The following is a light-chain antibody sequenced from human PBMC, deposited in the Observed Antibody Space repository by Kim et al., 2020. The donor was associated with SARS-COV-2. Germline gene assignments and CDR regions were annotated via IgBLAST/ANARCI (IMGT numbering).Light chain of an antibody. CDR2: GAT. J-gene: IGKJ2*01. V-gene: IGKV3-15*01. Sequence: EMVMTQSPATLSVSPGERATVSCRASQSVSSNLAWYQQKPGQVPRLLLYGATTRAIGIPARFSGSGSGTEFTLTISSLQSEDAAVYFCQQYNNWPPLYTFGQGTKLEI. CDR3: QQYNNWPPLYT. CDR1: QSVSSN.